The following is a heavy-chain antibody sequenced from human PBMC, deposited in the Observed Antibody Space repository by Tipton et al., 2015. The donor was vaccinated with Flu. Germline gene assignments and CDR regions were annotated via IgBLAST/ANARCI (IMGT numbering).Heavy chain of an antibody. D-gene: IGHD1-26*01. Sequence: SLRLSCAASGFTFSDYWMAWVRQAPGKGLEWVANIKQDGSERYYVDSVKGRFTISRDNAKNSLFLQMNSLRAEDTAVYYCTRKVGDIWGQGTMVTVSS. CDR1: GFTFSDYW. CDR2: IKQDGSER. CDR3: TRKVGDI. V-gene: IGHV3-7*01. J-gene: IGHJ3*02.